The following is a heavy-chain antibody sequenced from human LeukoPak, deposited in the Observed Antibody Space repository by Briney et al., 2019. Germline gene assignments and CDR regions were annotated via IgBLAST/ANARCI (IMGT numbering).Heavy chain of an antibody. CDR2: ISYDGSNK. J-gene: IGHJ6*02. V-gene: IGHV3-30-3*01. CDR3: AREIAAAGRTPYYYYGMDV. CDR1: GFTFSSYA. D-gene: IGHD6-13*01. Sequence: PGGSLRLSCAASGFTFSSYAMHWVRQAPGKGLEWVAVISYDGSNKYYADSVKGRFTISRDNSKNTLYLQMNSLRAEDTAVYYCAREIAAAGRTPYYYYGMDVWGQGTTVTVSS.